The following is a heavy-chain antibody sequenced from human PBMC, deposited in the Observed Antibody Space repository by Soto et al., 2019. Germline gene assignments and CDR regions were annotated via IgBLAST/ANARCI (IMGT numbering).Heavy chain of an antibody. CDR3: AKDFFVVVVAATLSPPDAFDI. CDR1: GFTFSSYA. Sequence: GGSLRLSCAASGFTFSSYAMSWVRQAPGKGLEWVSAISGSGGSTYYADSVKVRFTISRDNSKNTLYLQMNSLRAEDTAVYYFAKDFFVVVVAATLSPPDAFDIWGQGTMVTVSS. D-gene: IGHD2-15*01. V-gene: IGHV3-23*01. CDR2: ISGSGGST. J-gene: IGHJ3*02.